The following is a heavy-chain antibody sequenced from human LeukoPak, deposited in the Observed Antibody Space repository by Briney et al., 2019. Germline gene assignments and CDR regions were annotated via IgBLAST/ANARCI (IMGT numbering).Heavy chain of an antibody. J-gene: IGHJ4*02. CDR1: GGSISSYY. Sequence: PSETLSLTCTVSGGSISSYYWSWIRQPPGKGLEWIGYIYHSGSTNYNPSLKSRVTISIDTSKSQFSLKLSSVTAADTAVYYCARGGSSSSDSNFDYWGQGTLVTVSS. CDR3: ARGGSSSSDSNFDY. D-gene: IGHD6-6*01. V-gene: IGHV4-59*01. CDR2: IYHSGST.